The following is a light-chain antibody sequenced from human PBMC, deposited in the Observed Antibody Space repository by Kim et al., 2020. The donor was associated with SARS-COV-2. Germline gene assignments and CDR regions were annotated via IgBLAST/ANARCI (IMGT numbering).Light chain of an antibody. J-gene: IGLJ3*02. V-gene: IGLV1-47*01. CDR2: RNH. CDR1: SSNIGNNF. Sequence: QRVTSSCSGSSSNIGNNFVYWYQQIPGAAPKRLIYRNHQRPSGVPDRFSGSKSGTSASLAISGLRSEDEADYYCASWDDSLSGQVFGEGTQLTVL. CDR3: ASWDDSLSGQV.